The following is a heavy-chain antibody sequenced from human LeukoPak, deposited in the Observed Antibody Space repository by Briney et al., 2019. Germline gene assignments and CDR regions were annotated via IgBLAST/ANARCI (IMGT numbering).Heavy chain of an antibody. J-gene: IGHJ4*02. CDR2: MNPNSGNT. CDR3: ARGPPPSSSWYGVVY. Sequence: GASVKVSCQASGYTFTGYYMHWVRQATGQGLEWMGWMNPNSGNTGYAQKFQGRVTITRNTSISTAYMELSSLRSEDTAVYYCARGPPPSSSWYGVVYWGQGTLVTVSS. CDR1: GYTFTGYY. D-gene: IGHD6-13*01. V-gene: IGHV1-8*03.